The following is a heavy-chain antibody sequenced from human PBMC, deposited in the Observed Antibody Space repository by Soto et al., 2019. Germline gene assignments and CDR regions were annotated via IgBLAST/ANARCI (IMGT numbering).Heavy chain of an antibody. J-gene: IGHJ6*01. Sequence: QVQLVQSGAEVQKPGSSVKVSCKASGGTFSSYAIRWVRQAPGQGLEWMGGIIPIFGTANYAQTFQGRGTITTDESTSTACMELSSLRSVNTAVYYCTISDVVAVYDADVMDIWVPRTTVTVSS. CDR1: GGTFSSYA. CDR3: TISDVVAVYDADVMDI. V-gene: IGHV1-69*01. CDR2: IIPIFGTA. D-gene: IGHD2-15*01.